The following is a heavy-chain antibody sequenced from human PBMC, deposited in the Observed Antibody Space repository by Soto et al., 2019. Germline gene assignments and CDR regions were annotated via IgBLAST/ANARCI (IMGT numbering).Heavy chain of an antibody. D-gene: IGHD3-3*01. CDR1: GFTFSSYS. CDR3: AREFYLFRFTIFGVVNSIDY. V-gene: IGHV3-48*02. Sequence: GSLRLSCAASGFTFSSYSMNWVRQAPGKGLEWVSNISSSSSTIYYADSVKGRFTISKDNAKDSLYLQMNSLRDEDTPVYYCAREFYLFRFTIFGVVNSIDYWGQGTLVTVSS. J-gene: IGHJ4*02. CDR2: ISSSSSTI.